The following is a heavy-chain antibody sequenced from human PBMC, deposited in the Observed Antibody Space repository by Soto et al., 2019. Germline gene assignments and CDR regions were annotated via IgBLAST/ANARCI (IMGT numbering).Heavy chain of an antibody. D-gene: IGHD2-2*01. CDR3: AAPKQLSMGYYYGMDV. J-gene: IGHJ6*02. CDR2: IDPSDSYT. V-gene: IGHV5-10-1*01. Sequence: GESLKISCKGSGYSFTSYWISWVRQMPGKGLEWMGRIDPSDSYTNYSPSFQGHVTISADKSISTAYLQWSSLKASDAAMYYCAAPKQLSMGYYYGMDVWGQGTTVTVSS. CDR1: GYSFTSYW.